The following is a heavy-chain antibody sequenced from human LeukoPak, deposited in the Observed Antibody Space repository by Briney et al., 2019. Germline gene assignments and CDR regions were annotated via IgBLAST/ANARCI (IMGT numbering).Heavy chain of an antibody. V-gene: IGHV4-39*01. CDR2: IYYSGST. J-gene: IGHJ4*02. D-gene: IGHD3-16*02. CDR1: GGSISSSSYY. CDR3: ARHPFYVWGSYRYTPFDY. Sequence: SETLSLTCTVSGGSISSSSYYWGWIRQPPGKGLEWIGSIYYSGSTYYNPSLKSRVTISVDTSKNQFSLKLSSVTAADTAVYYCARHPFYVWGSYRYTPFDYWGQGTLVTVSS.